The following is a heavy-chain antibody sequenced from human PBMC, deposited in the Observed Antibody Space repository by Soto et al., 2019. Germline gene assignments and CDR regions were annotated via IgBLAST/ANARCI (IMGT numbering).Heavy chain of an antibody. Sequence: GASVKVSCKASGYTFTNYGINWVRQAPGQGLEWMGWISTYNGNTSYAQNLQGRVTMTTDTSTSTAYMELRSLRSDDTAVYYCARDSVVSNAMIVVAYPLGYWGQGTLVTVSS. J-gene: IGHJ4*02. CDR2: ISTYNGNT. V-gene: IGHV1-18*01. CDR3: ARDSVVSNAMIVVAYPLGY. CDR1: GYTFTNYG. D-gene: IGHD3-22*01.